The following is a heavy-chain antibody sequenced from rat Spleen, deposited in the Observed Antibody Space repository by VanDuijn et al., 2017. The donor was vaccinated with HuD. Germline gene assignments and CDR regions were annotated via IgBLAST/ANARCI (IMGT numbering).Heavy chain of an antibody. Sequence: EVQLVESGGGLVQPGRSLKLSCKASGFIFSAYGMAWVRQAPKKGLEWVAYINYDGGSTYYRESVKGRSTVSRDNAKSTLYLQMDSLRSEDTATYYCARHSNWGFDYWGQGVMVTVSS. J-gene: IGHJ2*01. CDR2: INYDGGST. CDR1: GFIFSAYG. D-gene: IGHD5-1*01. V-gene: IGHV5-7*01. CDR3: ARHSNWGFDY.